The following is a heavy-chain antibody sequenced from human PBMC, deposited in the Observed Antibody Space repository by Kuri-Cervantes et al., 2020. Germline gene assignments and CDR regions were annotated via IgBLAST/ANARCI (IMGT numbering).Heavy chain of an antibody. CDR1: GFTFSSYG. D-gene: IGHD3-22*01. J-gene: IGHJ4*02. Sequence: GESPKIPCAASGFTFSSYGMHWVRQAPGKGLEWVAVISYDGSNKYYADSVKGRFTISRDNSKNTLYLQMNSLRAEDTAVYYCARHSDSSGYNSPLGYWGQGTLVTVSS. CDR3: ARHSDSSGYNSPLGY. CDR2: ISYDGSNK. V-gene: IGHV3-30*03.